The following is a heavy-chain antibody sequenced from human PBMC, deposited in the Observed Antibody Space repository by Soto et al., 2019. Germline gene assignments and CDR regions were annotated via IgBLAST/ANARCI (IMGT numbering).Heavy chain of an antibody. V-gene: IGHV4-59*01. CDR2: TYHRGST. J-gene: IGHJ4*02. D-gene: IGHD6-25*01. CDR1: GVSISSYF. Sequence: KPSETLSLTCSVSGVSISSYFWSWIRQAPGRGLEWIGYTYHRGSTNYSPSLKSRVAISLDTSENQFSLKVDSVTAADTAVYYCARIGGYHGPLDYWGQGTPGTVSS. CDR3: ARIGGYHGPLDY.